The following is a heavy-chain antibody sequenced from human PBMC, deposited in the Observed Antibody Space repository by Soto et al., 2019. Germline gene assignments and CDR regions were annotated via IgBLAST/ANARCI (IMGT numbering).Heavy chain of an antibody. J-gene: IGHJ3*01. Sequence: DVHRVESGGGLIQHGEALRLSCASFGLTISGKKYVAWVRQAPWKGLEWVSALYDGDGSFYADSVTGRFNTPSDISKTTVYLQMNDLRPNDTAVYYCATWHYREHACDVWGQGTKVTISS. CDR2: LYDGDGS. D-gene: IGHD1-7*01. V-gene: IGHV3-53*01. CDR1: GLTISGKKY. CDR3: ATWHYREHACDV.